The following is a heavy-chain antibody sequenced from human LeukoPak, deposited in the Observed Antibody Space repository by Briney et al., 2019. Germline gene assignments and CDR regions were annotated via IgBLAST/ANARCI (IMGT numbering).Heavy chain of an antibody. CDR3: AIRGYYYYYMEV. V-gene: IGHV3-21*01. D-gene: IGHD3-3*01. CDR1: GCTFSSYS. J-gene: IGHJ6*03. CDR2: ISSSSSYS. Sequence: PAETLSLSCAASGCTFSSYSRNWVRQPPGKGLEWVSSISSSSSYSSYANPVKGRFTIFRDYAKHSLYSQMNSLTADATPAYYCAIRGYYYYYMEVWGKGTTVTVCS.